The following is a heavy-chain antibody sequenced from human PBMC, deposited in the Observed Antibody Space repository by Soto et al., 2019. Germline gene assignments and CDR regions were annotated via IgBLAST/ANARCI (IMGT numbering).Heavy chain of an antibody. Sequence: GGSLRLSCAASGFTFRSYGMHWVRQAPGKGLEWVAVIWYDGSNKYYADSVKGRFTISRDNSKNTLYLQMNSLRVEDTAVYYCARDAGSGSYQWVDVWGQGTTVTVSS. CDR2: IWYDGSNK. CDR1: GFTFRSYG. CDR3: ARDAGSGSYQWVDV. V-gene: IGHV3-33*01. D-gene: IGHD1-26*01. J-gene: IGHJ6*02.